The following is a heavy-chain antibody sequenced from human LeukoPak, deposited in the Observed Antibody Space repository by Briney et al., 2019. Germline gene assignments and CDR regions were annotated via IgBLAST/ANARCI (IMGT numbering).Heavy chain of an antibody. CDR3: ARDRGYSGYDYAIDY. J-gene: IGHJ4*02. CDR1: GFTFSSYS. CDR2: ISSSSSTI. V-gene: IGHV3-48*01. Sequence: GGSLRLSCAASGFTFSSYSMNWVRQAPGKGLEWVSYISSSSSTIYYADSVKGRFTISRDNAKNSLYLQMNSLRAEDTAVYYCARDRGYSGYDYAIDYWGQGTLVTVSS. D-gene: IGHD5-12*01.